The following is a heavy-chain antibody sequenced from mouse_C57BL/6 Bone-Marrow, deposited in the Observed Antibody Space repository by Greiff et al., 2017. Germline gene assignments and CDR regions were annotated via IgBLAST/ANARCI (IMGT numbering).Heavy chain of an antibody. D-gene: IGHD3-2*02. V-gene: IGHV5-17*01. J-gene: IGHJ3*01. CDR3: ADSSGTTWFAY. Sequence: EVNVVESGGGLVKPGGSLKLSCAASGFTFSDYGMHWVRQAPEKGLEWVAYISSGSSTIYYADTVKGRFTISRDNAKNTLFLQMTSLRSEDTAMYYCADSSGTTWFAYWGQGTLVTVSA. CDR2: ISSGSSTI. CDR1: GFTFSDYG.